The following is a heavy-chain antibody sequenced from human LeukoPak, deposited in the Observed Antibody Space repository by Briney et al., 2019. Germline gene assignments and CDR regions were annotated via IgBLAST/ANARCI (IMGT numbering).Heavy chain of an antibody. CDR1: GFTFSSYS. CDR3: TTGRSRDY. CDR2: ISSSSSYI. V-gene: IGHV3-21*03. D-gene: IGHD2-15*01. Sequence: GGSLRLSCAASGFTFSSYSMNWVRQAPGKGLEWVSSISSSSSYIYYADSVKGRFTISRDNAKNSLYLQMNSLKTEDTAVYYCTTGRSRDYWGQGTLVTVSS. J-gene: IGHJ4*02.